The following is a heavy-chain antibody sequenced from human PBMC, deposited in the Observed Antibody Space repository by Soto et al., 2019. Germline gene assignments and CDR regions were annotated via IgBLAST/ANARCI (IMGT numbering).Heavy chain of an antibody. D-gene: IGHD4-17*01. CDR3: ARGIKYGDYSRWFDP. J-gene: IGHJ5*02. CDR2: MNPKGGNT. Sequence: GASVKVSCNASGDTFTSYDINWVRQATGQGFEYLGWMNPKGGNTGYVKKFQGRVTMTRDTSMSTAYMELSSLRSEDTALYYCARGIKYGDYSRWFDPWGPGTLVTVSS. V-gene: IGHV1-8*01. CDR1: GDTFTSYD.